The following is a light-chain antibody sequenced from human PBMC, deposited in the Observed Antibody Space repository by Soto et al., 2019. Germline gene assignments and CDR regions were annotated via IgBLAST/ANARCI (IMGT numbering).Light chain of an antibody. CDR1: SSNIGAGYD. CDR3: QSYDSSLCGVV. V-gene: IGLV1-40*01. Sequence: QSVLTQPPSVSGAPGQRVTISCTGSSSNIGAGYDVHWYQQLPGTAPKLLIYGNSNRPSGVPDRFSGSKSGTSASLAITRLQAEDEADYYCQSYDSSLCGVVFGGGTKVTVL. J-gene: IGLJ2*01. CDR2: GNS.